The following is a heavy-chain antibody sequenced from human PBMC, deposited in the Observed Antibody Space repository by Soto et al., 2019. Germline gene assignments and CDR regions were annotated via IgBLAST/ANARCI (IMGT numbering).Heavy chain of an antibody. D-gene: IGHD2-15*01. CDR1: GFTVSTIY. CDR3: ARRALPHAFVDY. Sequence: PGGSLRLSCTVSGFTVSTIYMNWVRQAPGKGLEWVSVIFPDGSTYYTDSVRDRFTISRDNSKNTVYLQMNSLRAEDTAVYFCARRALPHAFVDYWGQGT. CDR2: IFPDGST. J-gene: IGHJ4*02. V-gene: IGHV3-66*01.